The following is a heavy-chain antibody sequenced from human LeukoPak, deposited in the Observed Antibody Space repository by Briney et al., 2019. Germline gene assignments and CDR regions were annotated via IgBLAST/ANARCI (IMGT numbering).Heavy chain of an antibody. J-gene: IGHJ6*03. CDR3: ARVGWYYDFWSGYYTGISYYYYYMDV. CDR1: GYTFTSYD. Sequence: ASVKVSCKASGYTFTSYDINWVRQATGQGLEWMGWMNPNSGNTGYAQKFQGRVTITRNTSISTAYMELSSLRSEDTAVYYCARVGWYYDFWSGYYTGISYYYYYMDVWGKGTTVTVSS. V-gene: IGHV1-8*03. CDR2: MNPNSGNT. D-gene: IGHD3-3*01.